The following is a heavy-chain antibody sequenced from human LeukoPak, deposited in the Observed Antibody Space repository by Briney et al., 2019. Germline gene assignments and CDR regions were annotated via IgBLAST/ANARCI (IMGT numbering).Heavy chain of an antibody. CDR1: GFTFSNCY. CDR3: ARDQGENYDSSGYYPY. CDR2: ISGSSGST. J-gene: IGHJ4*02. V-gene: IGHV3-11*06. Sequence: GSLRLSCAASGFTFSNCYMSWIRQAPGKGLEWVSYISGSSGSTNYADSVMGRFTISRDNGKNSLYLQMNSLRAEDTAVYYCARDQGENYDSSGYYPYWGQGTLVTVSS. D-gene: IGHD3-22*01.